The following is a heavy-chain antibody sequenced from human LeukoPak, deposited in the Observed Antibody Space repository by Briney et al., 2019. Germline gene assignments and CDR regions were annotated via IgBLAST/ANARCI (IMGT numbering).Heavy chain of an antibody. CDR1: GFIVSSNY. D-gene: IGHD4-11*01. J-gene: IGHJ4*02. V-gene: IGHV3-53*01. CDR3: ARGRQCDY. CDR2: IYSGGTA. Sequence: GGSLRLSCVASGFIVSSNYMSWVRQAPGKGLEWISIIYSGGTAFYADSVKGRFTISRDNSKNTLYLQMNSLRADDTAMYYCARGRQCDYWGQGTLVTVTS.